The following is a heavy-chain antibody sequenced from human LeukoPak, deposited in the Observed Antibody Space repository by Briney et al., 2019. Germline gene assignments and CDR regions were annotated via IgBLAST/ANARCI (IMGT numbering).Heavy chain of an antibody. CDR1: GGSISSNNW. J-gene: IGHJ4*02. CDR3: ARRSDFWSGYLSLPFDY. CDR2: IYHDGST. D-gene: IGHD3-3*01. Sequence: TSETLSLTCAVSGGSISSNNWWIWVRQSPEKGLEWIGEIYHDGSTNYNPSLKSRVTISMDKSKNQLSLKLNFVTAADTAVYYCARRSDFWSGYLSLPFDYWGQGTLVTVSS. V-gene: IGHV4-4*02.